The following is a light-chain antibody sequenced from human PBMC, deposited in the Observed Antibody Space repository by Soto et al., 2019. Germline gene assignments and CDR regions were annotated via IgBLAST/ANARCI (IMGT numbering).Light chain of an antibody. V-gene: IGLV2-8*01. J-gene: IGLJ1*01. CDR1: SSDVGGCNY. Sequence: QSALTQPPSASGSPGQSVAISCTGTSSDVGGCNYVSWYQQHPGKAPKLMIYEVNKRPSGVPDRFSGSKSGNTASLTVSGLQAEDEADYYCSSYAGSSNVFGTGPKLTVL. CDR2: EVN. CDR3: SSYAGSSNV.